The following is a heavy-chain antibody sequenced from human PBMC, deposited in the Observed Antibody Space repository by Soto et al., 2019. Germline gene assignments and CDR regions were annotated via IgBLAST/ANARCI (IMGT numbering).Heavy chain of an antibody. Sequence: ASGKVSCKVSGYTLTELAMHWVRQAPGKGLEWMGGFDPEDGETIYAQKFQGRVTMTEDTSTDTAYMELSSLRSEDTAVYYCATDLVDADDAFDIWGQGTMVTVSS. CDR1: GYTLTELA. V-gene: IGHV1-24*01. CDR3: ATDLVDADDAFDI. CDR2: FDPEDGET. D-gene: IGHD6-6*01. J-gene: IGHJ3*02.